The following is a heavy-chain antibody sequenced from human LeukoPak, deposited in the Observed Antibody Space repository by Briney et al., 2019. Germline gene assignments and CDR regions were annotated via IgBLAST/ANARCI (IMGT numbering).Heavy chain of an antibody. CDR1: GFTFDDYT. J-gene: IGHJ6*02. Sequence: PGGSLRLSCAASGFTFDDYTMHWVRQAPGKGLEWVSLISWDGGSTYYADSVKGRFTISRDNSKNSLYLQMNSLRTEDTALYYCAKDQGGSYFYYYYGMDVWGQGTTVTVSS. CDR3: AKDQGGSYFYYYYGMDV. D-gene: IGHD1-26*01. V-gene: IGHV3-43*01. CDR2: ISWDGGST.